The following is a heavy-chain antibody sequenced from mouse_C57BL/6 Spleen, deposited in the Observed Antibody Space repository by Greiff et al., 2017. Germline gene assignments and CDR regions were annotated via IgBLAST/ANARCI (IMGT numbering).Heavy chain of an antibody. CDR3: ARYFITTVVATDYAMDY. CDR1: GYTFTSYW. V-gene: IGHV1-64*01. D-gene: IGHD1-1*01. Sequence: QVQLQQPGAELVKPGASVKLSCKASGYTFTSYWMHWVKQRPGQGLEWIGMIHPNSGSTDYNEKFKSKDTLTVDKSSSTAYMQLSSLTSEDSAVYYCARYFITTVVATDYAMDYWGQGTSVTVSS. CDR2: IHPNSGST. J-gene: IGHJ4*01.